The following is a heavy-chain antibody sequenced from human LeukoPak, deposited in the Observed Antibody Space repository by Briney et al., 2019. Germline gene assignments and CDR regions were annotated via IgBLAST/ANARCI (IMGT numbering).Heavy chain of an antibody. V-gene: IGHV1-24*01. CDR3: ATSLMATRGFDY. J-gene: IGHJ4*02. Sequence: ASVKVSCKVSGYTLTELSMHWVRQAPGKGLEWMGGFDPEDGETIYAQKFQGRVTMTEDTSTDTAYMELSSLRSEDTAVYYCATSLMATRGFDYWGQGTLVTVSS. CDR1: GYTLTELS. D-gene: IGHD5-12*01. CDR2: FDPEDGET.